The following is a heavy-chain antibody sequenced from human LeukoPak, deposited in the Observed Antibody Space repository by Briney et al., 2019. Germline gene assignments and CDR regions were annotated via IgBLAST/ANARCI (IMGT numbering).Heavy chain of an antibody. CDR3: ANEGYCSSTSCLPHDY. CDR1: GFTFSSHG. V-gene: IGHV3-23*01. J-gene: IGHJ4*02. D-gene: IGHD2-2*01. Sequence: PGGSLRLSCAASGFTFSSHGMNWVRQAPGKGLEWVSGIRGDGVTTYYADSVKGRFTISRDNSKNTLYLQMNSLRAEDTAVYYCANEGYCSSTSCLPHDYWGQGTLVTVSS. CDR2: IRGDGVTT.